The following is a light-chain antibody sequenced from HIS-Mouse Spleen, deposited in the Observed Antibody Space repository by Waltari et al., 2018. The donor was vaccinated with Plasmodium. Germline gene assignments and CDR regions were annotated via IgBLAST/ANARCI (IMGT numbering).Light chain of an antibody. CDR2: GAT. Sequence: EIVMTQSPATLSVSPGERATLSCRASQSVSRKLAWYQQKPGQAPRLLIYGATTRTTGISARFSGSGSGTEFTLTISSLQSEDFAVYYCQQYNNWSFTFGPGTKVDIK. J-gene: IGKJ3*01. CDR3: QQYNNWSFT. CDR1: QSVSRK. V-gene: IGKV3-15*01.